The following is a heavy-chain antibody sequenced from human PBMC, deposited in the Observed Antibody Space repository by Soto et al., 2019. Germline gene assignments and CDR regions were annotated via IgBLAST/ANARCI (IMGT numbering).Heavy chain of an antibody. CDR2: INHSGST. Sequence: SETLSLTCAVYGGSFSGYHWSWIRQPPGKGLEWIGEINHSGSTNYNPSLKCRVTISVNTSKNQFSLKLSSVTAADTAVYYCARIRRWFGELFGYYYYYMDVWGKGTTVTVSS. D-gene: IGHD3-10*01. CDR3: ARIRRWFGELFGYYYYYMDV. V-gene: IGHV4-34*01. CDR1: GGSFSGYH. J-gene: IGHJ6*03.